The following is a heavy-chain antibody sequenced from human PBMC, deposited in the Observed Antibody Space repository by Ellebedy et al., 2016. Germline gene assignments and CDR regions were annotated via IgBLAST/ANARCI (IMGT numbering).Heavy chain of an antibody. CDR3: AIGRDYDFWSGYYRADY. CDR2: IWYDGSNK. V-gene: IGHV3-33*01. J-gene: IGHJ4*02. D-gene: IGHD3-3*01. CDR1: GFTFSSYG. Sequence: GESLKISCAASGFTFSSYGMHWVRQAPDKGLEWVAVIWYDGSNKYYVDSVKGRFTISRDNSKNTLYLQMNSLRAEDTAVYYCAIGRDYDFWSGYYRADYWGQGTLVTVSS.